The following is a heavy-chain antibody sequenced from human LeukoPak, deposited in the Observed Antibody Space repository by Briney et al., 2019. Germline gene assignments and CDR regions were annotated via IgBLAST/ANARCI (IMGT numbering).Heavy chain of an antibody. V-gene: IGHV3-48*04. D-gene: IGHD3-22*01. J-gene: IGHJ4*02. Sequence: GGSLRLSCAASGFTFSSYSMNWVRQAPGKGLEWVSYISSSSSTKYYADSVKGRFTISRDNAKNSLYLQMNSLRAEDTAVYYCARKTDSSGSGDYWGQGTLVTVSS. CDR3: ARKTDSSGSGDY. CDR1: GFTFSSYS. CDR2: ISSSSSTK.